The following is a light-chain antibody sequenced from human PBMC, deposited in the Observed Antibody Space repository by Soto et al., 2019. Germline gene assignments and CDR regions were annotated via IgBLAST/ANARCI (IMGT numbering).Light chain of an antibody. CDR3: QHYNSYPEA. Sequence: DIQMTQPPSSLSSSVGDIVTITLRASQSISSYLNWYQQKPGKAPKLLIYKASTLKSGVPSRFSGSGYGTEFTITISSMKTDDFATYYCQHYNSYPEAFGHGTKVDIK. CDR1: QSISSY. V-gene: IGKV1-5*03. CDR2: KAS. J-gene: IGKJ1*01.